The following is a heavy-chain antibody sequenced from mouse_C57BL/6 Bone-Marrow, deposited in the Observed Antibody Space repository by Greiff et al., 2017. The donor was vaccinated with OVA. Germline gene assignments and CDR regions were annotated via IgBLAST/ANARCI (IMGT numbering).Heavy chain of an antibody. J-gene: IGHJ3*01. Sequence: VQLQQSGPELVKPGASVKISCKASGYSFTSYYIHWVKQRPGQGLAWIGWIYPGSGNTKYNEKFKGKATLTADTSSSTAYMQLSSLTSEDSAVYYCARGDSSGWFAYWGQGTLVTVSA. D-gene: IGHD3-2*02. CDR1: GYSFTSYY. V-gene: IGHV1-66*01. CDR3: ARGDSSGWFAY. CDR2: IYPGSGNT.